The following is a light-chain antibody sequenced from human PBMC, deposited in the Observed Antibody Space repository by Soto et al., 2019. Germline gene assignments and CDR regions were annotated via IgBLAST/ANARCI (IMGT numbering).Light chain of an antibody. Sequence: EVVLTQSPGTLSLSPGERATLSCRASQPIDRKFLAWYQQKTGQAPRLLIHGASTRATGVPDRFSGSGSERGFSLTISSLEPEDFAVYFCQRFDASLFTFGGGTKVEIK. CDR1: QPIDRKF. V-gene: IGKV3-20*01. J-gene: IGKJ4*01. CDR2: GAS. CDR3: QRFDASLFT.